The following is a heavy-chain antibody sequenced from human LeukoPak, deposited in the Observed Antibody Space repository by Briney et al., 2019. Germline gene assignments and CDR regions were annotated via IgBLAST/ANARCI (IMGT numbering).Heavy chain of an antibody. Sequence: PGGSLRLSCAVSGLTFSSHSMNWVRQAPGKGLEWLSHISSSSSTIYYADSVKGRFTMSRDNAKNSLYLQMNSLRAEDTAVYYCAKGVPSIAVAGPDYWGQGTLVTVSS. J-gene: IGHJ4*02. CDR3: AKGVPSIAVAGPDY. V-gene: IGHV3-48*01. CDR1: GLTFSSHS. CDR2: ISSSSSTI. D-gene: IGHD6-19*01.